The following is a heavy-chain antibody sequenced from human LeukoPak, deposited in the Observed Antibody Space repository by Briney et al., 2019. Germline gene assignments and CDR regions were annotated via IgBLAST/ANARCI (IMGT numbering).Heavy chain of an antibody. V-gene: IGHV4-39*01. CDR3: ARHSRYGLYYFDY. CDR2: LFYSGST. J-gene: IGHJ4*02. D-gene: IGHD5-18*01. CDR1: GGSISSSSYY. Sequence: SETLSLTCTVSGGSISSSSYYWGWIRQPPGKGLEWIVSLFYSGSTYYDPSLKSRVTISVDTSKNQFSLKVTSVTAADTAVYYCARHSRYGLYYFDYWGQGTLVTVSS.